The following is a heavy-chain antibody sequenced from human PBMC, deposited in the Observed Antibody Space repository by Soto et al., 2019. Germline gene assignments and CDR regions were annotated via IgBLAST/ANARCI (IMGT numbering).Heavy chain of an antibody. CDR1: GGSISSGDYY. J-gene: IGHJ4*02. D-gene: IGHD2-2*01. CDR2: IYYSGST. Sequence: PSETLSLTCTVSGGSISSGDYYWSWIRQPPGKGLEWIGYIYYSGSTYYNPSLKSRVTISVDTSKNQFSLNLTSVTAADTAVYYCARVGVPYCVSTSCYALDYWGQGTLVTVSS. CDR3: ARVGVPYCVSTSCYALDY. V-gene: IGHV4-30-4*01.